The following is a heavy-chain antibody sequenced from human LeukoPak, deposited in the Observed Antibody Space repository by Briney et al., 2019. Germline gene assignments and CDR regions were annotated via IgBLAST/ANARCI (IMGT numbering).Heavy chain of an antibody. J-gene: IGHJ3*02. D-gene: IGHD5-24*01. CDR2: IYHSGST. Sequence: SETLSLTCTVSGGSISSGGYYWSWIRQPPGKGLEWIGYIYHSGSTYYNPSLTSRLTISVDRSKKQFSLKLSSVTAADTAVYYCARPHAVEMATIVIGAFDIWGQGTMVTVSS. CDR1: GGSISSGGYY. CDR3: ARPHAVEMATIVIGAFDI. V-gene: IGHV4-30-2*01.